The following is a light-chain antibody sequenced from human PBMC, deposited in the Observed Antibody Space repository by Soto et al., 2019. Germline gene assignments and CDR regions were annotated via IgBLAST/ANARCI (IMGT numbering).Light chain of an antibody. CDR2: WAS. CDR1: QSVLYRSNNKNY. V-gene: IGKV4-1*01. CDR3: QQYYSTPLT. Sequence: DIVMTQSPDSLAVSLGERATINCKSSQSVLYRSNNKNYLAWFQQKAGQPPKLLIYWASTRESGVPDRFSGSGSETDFTLTITSLQAEDVAVYYCQQYYSTPLTFGGGTKVEIK. J-gene: IGKJ4*01.